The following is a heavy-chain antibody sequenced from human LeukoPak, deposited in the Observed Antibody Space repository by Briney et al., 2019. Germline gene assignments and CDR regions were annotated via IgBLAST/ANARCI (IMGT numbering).Heavy chain of an antibody. V-gene: IGHV4-39*07. Sequence: SETLSLTCTVSGCSLSTNSYYWVWLGPPPGKRLEWVVNIYYGGSNYYSQSLNTRVTISVDTSKNHFSLKLSSVTAADTAVYYCARVAPDLYPYYFDYWGQGTPVTVSS. CDR3: ARVAPDLYPYYFDY. CDR1: GCSLSTNSYY. D-gene: IGHD5/OR15-5a*01. J-gene: IGHJ4*02. CDR2: IYYGGSN.